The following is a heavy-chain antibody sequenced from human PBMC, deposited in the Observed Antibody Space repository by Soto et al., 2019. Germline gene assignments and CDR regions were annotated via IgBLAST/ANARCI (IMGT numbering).Heavy chain of an antibody. CDR2: ISAHNGNT. J-gene: IGHJ4*02. D-gene: IGHD3-10*01. CDR1: GYTFTSYG. CDR3: ARGSYGDY. Sequence: QVHLVQSGAGVKKPGASEKVSCKASGYTFTSYGITWVRQAPGQGLEWMGWISAHNGNTDYAQKLQGRVIVTRDTSSSTACMELRSLISYDTAVYYCARGSYGDYWGQGSLVTVSS. V-gene: IGHV1-18*01.